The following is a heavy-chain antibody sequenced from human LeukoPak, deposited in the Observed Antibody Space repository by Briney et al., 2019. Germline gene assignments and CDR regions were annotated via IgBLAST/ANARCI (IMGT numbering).Heavy chain of an antibody. CDR3: AGGRGYSYGLFDS. Sequence: SETLSLTCTVSGGSISSYYWSWIRQPPGKGLEWIGYIYYSGSTNYNPSLKSRVTISVDTSKNQFSLKLSSVTAADTAVYYCAGGRGYSYGLFDSWGQGTLVTVSS. CDR2: IYYSGST. V-gene: IGHV4-59*01. D-gene: IGHD5-18*01. J-gene: IGHJ4*02. CDR1: GGSISSYY.